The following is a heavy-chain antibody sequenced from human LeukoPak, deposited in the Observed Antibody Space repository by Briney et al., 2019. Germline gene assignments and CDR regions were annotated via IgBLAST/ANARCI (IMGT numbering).Heavy chain of an antibody. J-gene: IGHJ4*02. Sequence: PSETLSLACTVSGGSTSSSSFYWGWIRQPPGKGLECIGRISYSGRTYYNPSLQSRVTISVDTSKNQFSLRLSSVTAADTAVYYCARLRAYYYDSSGYYNFDFWGQGTLVTVSS. V-gene: IGHV4-39*01. CDR2: ISYSGRT. CDR1: GGSTSSSSFY. CDR3: ARLRAYYYDSSGYYNFDF. D-gene: IGHD3-22*01.